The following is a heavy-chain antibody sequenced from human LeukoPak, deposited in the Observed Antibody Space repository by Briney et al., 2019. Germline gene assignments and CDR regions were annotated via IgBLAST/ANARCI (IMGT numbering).Heavy chain of an antibody. V-gene: IGHV3-23*01. J-gene: IGHJ3*02. Sequence: GGSLRLSCAASGFTLSSYAMGWVRQAPGKGLEWVSAISGSGGSTYYADSVKGRFTISRDNSKNTLYLQMNSLRAEDTAVYYCAKGDLYSSSWYDAFDIWGQGTMVTVSS. CDR3: AKGDLYSSSWYDAFDI. CDR1: GFTLSSYA. D-gene: IGHD6-13*01. CDR2: ISGSGGST.